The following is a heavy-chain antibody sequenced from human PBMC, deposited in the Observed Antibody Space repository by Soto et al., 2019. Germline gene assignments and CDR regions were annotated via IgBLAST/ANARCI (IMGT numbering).Heavy chain of an antibody. V-gene: IGHV3-53*01. CDR2: IYSGGST. CDR1: GFTVSSNY. Sequence: GGSLRLSCAASGFTVSSNYMSWVRQAPGKGLEWVSVIYSGGSTYYADSVKGRFTISRDNSKNTLYLQMNSLRAEDTAVYYCARRRWELLSYGMDVWGQGTTVTVSS. J-gene: IGHJ6*02. CDR3: ARRRWELLSYGMDV. D-gene: IGHD1-26*01.